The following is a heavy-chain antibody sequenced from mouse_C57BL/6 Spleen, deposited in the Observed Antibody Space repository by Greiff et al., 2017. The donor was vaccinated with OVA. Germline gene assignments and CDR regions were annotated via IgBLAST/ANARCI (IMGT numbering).Heavy chain of an antibody. CDR2: IDPSDSYT. J-gene: IGHJ1*03. CDR3: ARKGGSSYRYFDV. D-gene: IGHD1-1*01. Sequence: QVHVKQPGAELVKPGASVKLSCKASGYTFTSYWMQWVKQRPGQGLEWIGEIDPSDSYTNYNQKFKGKATLTVDTSSSTAYMQLSSLTSEDSAVYYCARKGGSSYRYFDVWGTGTTVTVSS. V-gene: IGHV1-50*01. CDR1: GYTFTSYW.